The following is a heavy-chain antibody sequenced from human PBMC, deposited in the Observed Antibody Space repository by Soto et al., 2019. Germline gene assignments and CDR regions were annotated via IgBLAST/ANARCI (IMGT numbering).Heavy chain of an antibody. CDR2: IYYSGST. J-gene: IGHJ6*02. V-gene: IGHV4-30-4*01. CDR1: GGSISSGDYY. D-gene: IGHD3-3*01. Sequence: SETLSLTCTVSGGSISSGDYYWSWIRQPPGKGLEWIGYIYYSGSTYYNPSLKSRVTISVDTSKNQFSLKLSSVTAADTAVYYCARDNILGILYGGMDVWGQGTTVPVSS. CDR3: ARDNILGILYGGMDV.